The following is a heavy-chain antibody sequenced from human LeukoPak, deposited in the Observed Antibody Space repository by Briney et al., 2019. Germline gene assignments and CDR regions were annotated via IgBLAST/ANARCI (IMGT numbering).Heavy chain of an antibody. CDR3: ARDPYNGAYSEGYYYYYMDV. Sequence: PGGSLRLSCAASGFTFSSYDMTWVRQAPGRGLEWVSSITSSSSYTFYADSVKGRFTISRDNAKNSLYLQMNSLRVEDTAIYYCARDPYNGAYSEGYYYYYMDVWGKGTTVTVSS. CDR1: GFTFSSYD. J-gene: IGHJ6*03. CDR2: ITSSSSYT. V-gene: IGHV3-21*01. D-gene: IGHD1-1*01.